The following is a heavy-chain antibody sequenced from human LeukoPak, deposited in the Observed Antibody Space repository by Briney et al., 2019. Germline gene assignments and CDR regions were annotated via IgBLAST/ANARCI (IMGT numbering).Heavy chain of an antibody. V-gene: IGHV3-30*02. CDR1: GFIFIDFG. CDR3: ARGLTYGPYINFDY. D-gene: IGHD4-17*01. J-gene: IGHJ4*02. CDR2: IRYDESNT. Sequence: GGSLRLSCAASGFIFIDFGIHWVRQTPDKGLDGVAFIRYDESNTYYGDSVKGRFTISRDTSRNTVYLQMNSLRAEDTAVYYCARGLTYGPYINFDYWGQGTLVTVSS.